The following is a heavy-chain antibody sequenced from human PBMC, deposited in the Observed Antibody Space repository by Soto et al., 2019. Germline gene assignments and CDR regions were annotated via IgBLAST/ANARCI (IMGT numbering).Heavy chain of an antibody. CDR3: ARDRQQWLEPAGGALPF. D-gene: IGHD6-19*01. CDR2: ISYAGNDN. V-gene: IGHV3-30-3*01. J-gene: IGHJ3*01. Sequence: GGSLRLSCAASGFTLSSYVMHWVRQAPGKGLEWVARISYAGNDNYYADSVKGRFTISRDNSKKTLYLQMTSLRADDTAVYYCARDRQQWLEPAGGALPFWGQGTMVTVS. CDR1: GFTLSSYV.